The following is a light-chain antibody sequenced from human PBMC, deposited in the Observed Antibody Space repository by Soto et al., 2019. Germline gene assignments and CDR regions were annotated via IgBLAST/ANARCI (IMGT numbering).Light chain of an antibody. Sequence: QLVQTQSPSASASLGASVKLTCTLSSGHSNYVIAWHQQQPEKGPRYLMKLNSDGSHSKGDGIPDRFSGSSSGAERYLTISSLQSEDEADYYCQTWDTGIRVFGGGTKLTVL. CDR1: SGHSNYV. CDR2: LNSDGSH. CDR3: QTWDTGIRV. V-gene: IGLV4-69*01. J-gene: IGLJ2*01.